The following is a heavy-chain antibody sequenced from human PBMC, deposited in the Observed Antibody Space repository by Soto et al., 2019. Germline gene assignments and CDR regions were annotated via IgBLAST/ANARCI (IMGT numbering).Heavy chain of an antibody. CDR3: ARERVLGDGGGFDV. D-gene: IGHD3-16*01. Sequence: QLQESGPGLLKPSQTLSLTCSVSGAAVSGGGQYWNWVRQLPGKGLEWIGNIYYIGSPDYNPSFKRRVTISLDTSKNQFSLKLISVTAADTAVYYCARERVLGDGGGFDVWGQGTTVSVSS. CDR1: GAAVSGGGQY. CDR2: IYYIGSP. V-gene: IGHV4-31*03. J-gene: IGHJ6*02.